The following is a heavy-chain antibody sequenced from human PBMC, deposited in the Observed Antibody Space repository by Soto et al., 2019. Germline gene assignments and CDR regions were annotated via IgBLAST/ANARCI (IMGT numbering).Heavy chain of an antibody. D-gene: IGHD4-17*01. V-gene: IGHV5-51*01. CDR2: IYPGDSDT. CDR1: GYSFTSYW. J-gene: IGHJ6*02. CDR3: ARRSVTTSFYYYGMDV. Sequence: RGESLKISCKGSGYSFTSYWIGWVRQMPGKGLEWMGIIYPGDSDTRYSPSFQGQVTISADKSISTAYLQWSSLKASDTAMYYCARRSVTTSFYYYGMDVWGQGTTVTVSS.